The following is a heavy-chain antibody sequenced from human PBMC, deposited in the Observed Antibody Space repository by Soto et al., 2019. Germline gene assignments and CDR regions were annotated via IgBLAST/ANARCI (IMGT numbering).Heavy chain of an antibody. V-gene: IGHV1-18*01. D-gene: IGHD1-26*01. CDR1: GYSFSTYE. Sequence: ASVKVSCKASGYSFSTYEINWLRQAPGQGLEWIGWVSAYRDYTDYAEKFQDRVTMTTDTSTNTAYMELRSLTYNDTAVYYCARNARELLLPQNWGQGTLVTVSS. J-gene: IGHJ4*02. CDR3: ARNARELLLPQN. CDR2: VSAYRDYT.